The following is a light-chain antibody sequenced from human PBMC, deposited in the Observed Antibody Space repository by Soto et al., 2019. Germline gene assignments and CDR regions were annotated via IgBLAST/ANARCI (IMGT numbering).Light chain of an antibody. J-gene: IGLJ1*01. CDR3: FSFTTTSTHV. CDR1: SSDVGAYYS. CDR2: GVT. V-gene: IGLV2-14*01. Sequence: QSALAQPASVSGSPGQSITISCSGTSSDVGAYYSVSWYQHHPGKAPKLIIYGVTNRPSGVSNRFSGSKSGNTAYLTISGLQVEDEAEYFCFSFTTTSTHVSGNGTKVTVL.